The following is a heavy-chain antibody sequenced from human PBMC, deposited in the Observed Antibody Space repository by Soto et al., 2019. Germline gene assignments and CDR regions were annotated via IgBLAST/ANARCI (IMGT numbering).Heavy chain of an antibody. J-gene: IGHJ4*02. V-gene: IGHV3-23*01. CDR1: GFTVSSSA. CDR3: AKDRGSGGIVAGTPDY. D-gene: IGHD6-19*01. CDR2: FSAGGSR. Sequence: EVQLLESGGGLVQPGGSLRLSCAASGFTVSSSAMIWVRQAPGKGLEWVATFSAGGSRYYADSVKGRFTIPRNSSQNTLYLQMNGLRAEDTALYYCAKDRGSGGIVAGTPDYWGQGTLVTVSS.